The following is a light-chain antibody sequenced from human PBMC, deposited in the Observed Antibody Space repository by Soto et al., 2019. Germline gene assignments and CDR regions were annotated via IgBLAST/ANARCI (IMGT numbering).Light chain of an antibody. CDR2: DAS. V-gene: IGKV3-11*01. CDR3: QQRSNWSMYT. CDR1: QSVSSY. Sequence: IVLTQSPATLSLYPGERATLSCRASQSVSSYLAWYQQKPGQAPRLLIYDASNWATGIPARFSGSGSGTDLTLTISCLEPEDFAVYYCQQRSNWSMYTFGQGTKLEIK. J-gene: IGKJ2*01.